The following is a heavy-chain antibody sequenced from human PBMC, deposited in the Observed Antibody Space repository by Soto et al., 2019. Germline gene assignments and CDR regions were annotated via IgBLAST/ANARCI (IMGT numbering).Heavy chain of an antibody. CDR2: ISWNSGRR. J-gene: IGHJ4*02. CDR3: VRDIGGSTITTFFDY. Sequence: EAQLVESGGGLVQPGRSLRLSCAASGVSFDDYAMHWVRQAPGKGLEWVSGISWNSGRRDYADSVKGRFTISRDNAKNSLYLQMNSLRPEDTALHYCVRDIGGSTITTFFDYWGQGILVTVSS. V-gene: IGHV3-9*01. CDR1: GVSFDDYA. D-gene: IGHD4-4*01.